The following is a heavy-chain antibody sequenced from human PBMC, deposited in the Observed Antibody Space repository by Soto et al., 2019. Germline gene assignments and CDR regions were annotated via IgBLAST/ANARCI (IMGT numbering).Heavy chain of an antibody. D-gene: IGHD2-15*01. CDR3: ARVRLLGNYYYYYGMDV. V-gene: IGHV1-69*13. Sequence: SVKVSCKASGGTFSSYSISWVRQAPGQGLEWMGGVIPIFGTANYAQKFQGRVTITADESTSTAYMELSSLRSEDTAVYYCARVRLLGNYYYYYGMDVWGQGTTVTVSS. CDR1: GGTFSSYS. CDR2: VIPIFGTA. J-gene: IGHJ6*02.